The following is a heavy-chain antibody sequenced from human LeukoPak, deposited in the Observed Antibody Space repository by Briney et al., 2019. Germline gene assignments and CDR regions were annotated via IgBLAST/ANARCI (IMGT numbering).Heavy chain of an antibody. D-gene: IGHD1-14*01. Sequence: ASVKVSYKASAYTFTAYYLHWVRQAPGQGFQWMGWLDPNNGDTEYAQKFQGRVTMTRDRSISTAYMDLGRLTSDDTAVYYCARRSRNGLDAFDIWGQGTMVTVSS. CDR1: AYTFTAYY. V-gene: IGHV1-2*02. CDR3: ARRSRNGLDAFDI. J-gene: IGHJ3*02. CDR2: LDPNNGDT.